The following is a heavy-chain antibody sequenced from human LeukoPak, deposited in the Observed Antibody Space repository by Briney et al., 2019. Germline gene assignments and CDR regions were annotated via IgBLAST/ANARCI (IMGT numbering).Heavy chain of an antibody. CDR2: IYHSGST. V-gene: IGHV4-39*01. CDR1: GGSISSGSYY. J-gene: IGHJ5*02. CDR3: ARHVGTYCSGGSCYSSWFDP. Sequence: SQTLSLTCTVSGGSISSGSYYWGWIRQPPGKGLEWIGSIYHSGSTYYNPSLKSRVTISVDTSKNQFSLKLSSVTAADTAVYYCARHVGTYCSGGSCYSSWFDPWGRGTLVTVSS. D-gene: IGHD2-15*01.